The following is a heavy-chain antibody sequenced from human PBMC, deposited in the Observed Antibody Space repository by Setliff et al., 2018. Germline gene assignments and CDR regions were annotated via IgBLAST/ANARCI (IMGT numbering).Heavy chain of an antibody. J-gene: IGHJ4*02. D-gene: IGHD3-16*01. CDR1: GFTFSTYW. V-gene: IGHV3-15*01. CDR3: ARDGGEY. CDR2: IKSKTDGGTT. Sequence: KTGGSLRLSCTSSGFTFSTYWMSWVRQAPGKGLEWVGRIKSKTDGGTTDYAAPVKGRFTISRDDSKNTLYLQMNSLRAEDTAVYYCARDGGEYWGQGTLVTVSS.